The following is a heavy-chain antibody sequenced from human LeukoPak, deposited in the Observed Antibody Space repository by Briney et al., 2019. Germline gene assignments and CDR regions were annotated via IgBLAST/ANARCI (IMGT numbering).Heavy chain of an antibody. D-gene: IGHD3-22*01. J-gene: IGHJ4*02. V-gene: IGHV3-20*04. CDR2: INWNGGST. CDR1: GFSFSSYE. CDR3: ATPGGRFSYYYDSSGYYRY. Sequence: GGSLRLSCAASGFSFSSYEMNWVRQAPGKGLEWVSGINWNGGSTGYADSVKGRFTISRDNAKNSLYLQMNSLRAEDTAVYYCATPGGRFSYYYDSSGYYRYWGQGTLVTVSS.